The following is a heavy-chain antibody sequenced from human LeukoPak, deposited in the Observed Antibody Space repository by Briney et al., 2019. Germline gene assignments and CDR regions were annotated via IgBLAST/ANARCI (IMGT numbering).Heavy chain of an antibody. CDR1: GFTFSSYW. CDR3: VRDGGSGVWNGYLY. CDR2: INSDGSST. J-gene: IGHJ4*02. D-gene: IGHD3-3*01. V-gene: IGHV3-74*01. Sequence: GGSLRLSCAASGFTFSSYWMHWVRQAPGKGLVWVSRINSDGSSTSYADSVKGRFTISRDNSKNTLYLQMNSLRAEDTAVYYCVRDGGSGVWNGYLYWGQGTLVTVSS.